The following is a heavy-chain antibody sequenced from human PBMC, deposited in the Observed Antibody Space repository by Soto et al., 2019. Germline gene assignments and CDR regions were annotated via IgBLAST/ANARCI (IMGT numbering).Heavy chain of an antibody. CDR3: ARLYDCTGSDY. CDR1: GYTFTNYW. D-gene: IGHD3-22*01. J-gene: IGHJ4*02. Sequence: GESLKISCKGSGYTFTNYWISWVRQMPGKGLEWMGRIDPSNSHINHSPSFQGHVTISVDKSISTAYLQWSKLKASDTAIYYCARLYDCTGSDYWGQGTLVTVSS. V-gene: IGHV5-10-1*01. CDR2: IDPSNSHI.